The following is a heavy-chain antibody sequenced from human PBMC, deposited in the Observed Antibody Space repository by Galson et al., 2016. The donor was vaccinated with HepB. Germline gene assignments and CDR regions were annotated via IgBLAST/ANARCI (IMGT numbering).Heavy chain of an antibody. CDR1: GFTFSSYV. J-gene: IGHJ5*02. CDR3: SRGPYQLLSWFDP. D-gene: IGHD2-2*01. V-gene: IGHV3-30*03. CDR2: ISYDGSNK. Sequence: SLRLSCAVSGFTFSSYVMTWVRQAPGKGLEWVAVISYDGSNKFYADSVKGRFTISRDNSKNTLYLQMNSLTTEDTALYYCSRGPYQLLSWFDPWGQGTLVTVSS.